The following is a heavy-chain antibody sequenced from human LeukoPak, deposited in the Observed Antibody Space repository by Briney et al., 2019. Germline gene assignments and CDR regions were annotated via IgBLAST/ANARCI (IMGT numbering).Heavy chain of an antibody. J-gene: IGHJ4*02. Sequence: ASVKVSCKASGYTFTSYGISWVRQAPGQGLEWMGWISAYNGNTNYAQKLQGRVTMTTDTSTSTAYMELRSLRSDDTAVYYCARDREYYGSGSPSLFDYWGQGTLVTVSS. V-gene: IGHV1-18*01. D-gene: IGHD3-10*01. CDR3: ARDREYYGSGSPSLFDY. CDR2: ISAYNGNT. CDR1: GYTFTSYG.